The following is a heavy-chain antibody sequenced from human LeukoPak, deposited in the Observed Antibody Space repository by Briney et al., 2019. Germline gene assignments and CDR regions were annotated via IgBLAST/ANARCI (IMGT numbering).Heavy chain of an antibody. D-gene: IGHD3-16*02. CDR2: IYHSGST. V-gene: IGHV4-4*02. CDR1: GGSISSSNW. J-gene: IGHJ5*02. CDR3: ARAHPNMITFGGVIVKNWFDP. Sequence: SGTLSLTCAVSGGSISSSNWWSWVRQPPGKGLEWIGEIYHSGSTNYNPSLKSRVTISVDKSKNQFSLKLSSVTAADTAVYYCARAHPNMITFGGVIVKNWFDPWGQGTLVTVSS.